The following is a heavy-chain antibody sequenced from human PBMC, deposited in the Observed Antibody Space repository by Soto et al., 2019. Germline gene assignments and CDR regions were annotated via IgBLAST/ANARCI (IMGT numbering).Heavy chain of an antibody. Sequence: SETRSLTCDVSGYSMTSGFYWGCIRQTPGKGLEWIGSVYHSGATYYNPSLQSRVSISVDTSKSQFSLKLIAATAADTGTYYCARERSFARPAGWFEPWGQGTQVTVSS. CDR3: ARERSFARPAGWFEP. D-gene: IGHD6-13*01. CDR2: VYHSGAT. CDR1: GYSMTSGFY. J-gene: IGHJ5*02. V-gene: IGHV4-38-2*02.